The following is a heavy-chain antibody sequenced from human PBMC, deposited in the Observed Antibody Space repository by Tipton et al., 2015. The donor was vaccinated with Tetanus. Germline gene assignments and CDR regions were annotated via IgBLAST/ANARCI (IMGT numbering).Heavy chain of an antibody. CDR3: ARAQTYFGVLASFFDP. J-gene: IGHJ5*02. Sequence: QSGAEVKKPGASVKVSCKTSGYTFSNYGVSWVRQAPGRGLEWMGWISAYNGDTNTAQNLQGRVTMTTDTSTSTASMEVRSLTYDDTAVYYCARAQTYFGVLASFFDPWGQGTLVTVSS. CDR1: GYTFSNYG. V-gene: IGHV1-18*01. D-gene: IGHD3-3*01. CDR2: ISAYNGDT.